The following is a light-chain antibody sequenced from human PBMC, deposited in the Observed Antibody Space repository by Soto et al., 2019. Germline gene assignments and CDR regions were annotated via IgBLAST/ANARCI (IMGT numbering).Light chain of an antibody. CDR3: CSYAGPTYYV. CDR2: EGS. J-gene: IGLJ1*01. CDR1: SSDVGNYNL. Sequence: QSALTQPASVSGSPGQSITISCTGTSSDVGNYNLVSWYQHHPGKAPKLMIYEGSRRPSGVSNRFSGSKSGNTASLTISGLQAEDEADYYCCSYAGPTYYVFVTGTKVTVL. V-gene: IGLV2-23*01.